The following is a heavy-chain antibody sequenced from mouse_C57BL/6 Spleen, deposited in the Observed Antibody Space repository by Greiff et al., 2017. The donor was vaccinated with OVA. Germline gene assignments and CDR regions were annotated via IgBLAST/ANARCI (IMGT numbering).Heavy chain of an antibody. CDR2: INPNNGGT. CDR1: GYTFTDYY. J-gene: IGHJ4*01. Sequence: EVQLQQSGPELVKPGASVKISCKASGYTFTDYYMNWVKQSHGKSLEWIGDINPNNGGTSYNQKFKGKATLTVDKSSSTAYMELRSLTSEDSAVYYCARRRTTDYAMDYWGQGTSVTVSS. D-gene: IGHD2-13*01. V-gene: IGHV1-26*01. CDR3: ARRRTTDYAMDY.